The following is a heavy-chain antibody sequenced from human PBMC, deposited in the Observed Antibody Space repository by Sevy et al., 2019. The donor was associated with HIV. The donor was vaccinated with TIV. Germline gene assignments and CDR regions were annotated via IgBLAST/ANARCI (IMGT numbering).Heavy chain of an antibody. J-gene: IGHJ4*02. CDR3: TTDAHDYSNYPSPYYFDN. CDR2: IRSTPDGGPA. CDR1: GFTFSNAG. D-gene: IGHD4-4*01. V-gene: IGHV3-15*01. Sequence: GGSLRLSCAASGFTFSNAGMSWVRQAPGRGLEWVGRIRSTPDGGPADDAAPVKGRFTISRDDSKNTLYLQMNSLKTEDTALYYCTTDAHDYSNYPSPYYFDNWGQGTLVTVSS.